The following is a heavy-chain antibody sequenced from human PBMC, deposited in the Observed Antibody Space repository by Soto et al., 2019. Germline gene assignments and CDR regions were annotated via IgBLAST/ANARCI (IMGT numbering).Heavy chain of an antibody. D-gene: IGHD6-6*01. CDR3: AKRGLGVAARIGYYYYYMDV. Sequence: EVQLLESGGGLVQPGGSLRLSCAASGFTFSSYAMSWVRQAPGKGLEWVSAISGSGGSTYYADSVKGRFTISRDNSKNTLYLQMNSLRAEDTAVYYCAKRGLGVAARIGYYYYYMDVWGKGTTVTVSS. V-gene: IGHV3-23*01. CDR1: GFTFSSYA. J-gene: IGHJ6*03. CDR2: ISGSGGST.